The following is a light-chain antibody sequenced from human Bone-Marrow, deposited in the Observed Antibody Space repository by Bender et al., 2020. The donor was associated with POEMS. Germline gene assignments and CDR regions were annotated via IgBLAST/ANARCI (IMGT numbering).Light chain of an antibody. CDR3: QSYDNSLGGWV. V-gene: IGLV1-40*01. Sequence: QSVLTPPPSVSGAPGQRVTISCTGSSSNTGSGYDINWYQQLPGTAPKLLIYGYNNRPSGVPDRFSGSKSGTSASLAITGLQAEDEGDYYCQSYDNSLGGWVFGGGTKLTVL. CDR1: SSNTGSGYD. J-gene: IGLJ3*02. CDR2: GYN.